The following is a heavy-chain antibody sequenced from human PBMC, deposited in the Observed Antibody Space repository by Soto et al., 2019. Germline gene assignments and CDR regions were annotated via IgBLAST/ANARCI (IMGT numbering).Heavy chain of an antibody. V-gene: IGHV5-51*01. CDR3: ARVERGYCSGGSCYYFPSHYYGMDV. CDR1: GYSFTSYW. D-gene: IGHD2-15*01. CDR2: IYPGDSDT. J-gene: IGHJ6*02. Sequence: PGESLKISCKGSGYSFTSYWIGWVRQMPGKGLEWMGIIYPGDSDTRYSPSFQGQVTISADKSISTAYLQWSSLKASDTAMYYCARVERGYCSGGSCYYFPSHYYGMDVWGQGATVTVSS.